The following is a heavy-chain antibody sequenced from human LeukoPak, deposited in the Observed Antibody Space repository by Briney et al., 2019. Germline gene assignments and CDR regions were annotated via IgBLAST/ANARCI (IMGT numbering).Heavy chain of an antibody. CDR3: ARYGGIVVVPAHANWFDP. D-gene: IGHD2-2*01. J-gene: IGHJ5*02. CDR1: GGSISDYY. V-gene: IGHV4-59*08. Sequence: SETLSLTCTVSGGSISDYYWSWIRQPPGKGLEWIGCIYYSGSTNYNPSLKSRVTISGDASKKQFSLKMSSVTAADTAVYYCARYGGIVVVPAHANWFDPWGQGTLVTVSS. CDR2: IYYSGST.